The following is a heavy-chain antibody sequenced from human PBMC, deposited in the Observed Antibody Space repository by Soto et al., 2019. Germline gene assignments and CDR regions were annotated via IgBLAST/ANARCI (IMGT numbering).Heavy chain of an antibody. CDR2: IYYSGST. D-gene: IGHD6-13*01. J-gene: IGHJ5*02. CDR1: GGSISSSSYY. Sequence: PSETLSLTCTVSGGSISSSSYYWGWIRQPPGKGLEWIGSIYYSGSTYYNPSLKSRVTISVDTSKNQFSLKLSSVTAADTAVYYCARSIGSSWYWFDPWGQGTLVTVPQ. CDR3: ARSIGSSWYWFDP. V-gene: IGHV4-39*01.